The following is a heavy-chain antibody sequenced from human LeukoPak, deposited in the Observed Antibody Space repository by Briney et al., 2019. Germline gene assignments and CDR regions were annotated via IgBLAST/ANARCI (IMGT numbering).Heavy chain of an antibody. V-gene: IGHV5-51*01. Sequence: GESLKISCKGSGYSFTSYWIGWVRQMPGKGLEWMGIIYPGDSDTRYSPSFRGQVTISADKSISTAYLQWSSLKASDTAMYYCARRAGGSDYYYYGMDVWGQGTTVTVSS. CDR3: ARRAGGSDYYYYGMDV. CDR2: IYPGDSDT. D-gene: IGHD2-15*01. J-gene: IGHJ6*02. CDR1: GYSFTSYW.